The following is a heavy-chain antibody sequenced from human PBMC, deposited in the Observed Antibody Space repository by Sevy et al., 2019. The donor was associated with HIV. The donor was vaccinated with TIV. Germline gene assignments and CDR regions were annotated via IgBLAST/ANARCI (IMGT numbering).Heavy chain of an antibody. CDR2: IKTDGSNR. J-gene: IGHJ3*01. CDR3: EREGDTVLVPTAVDAFDF. Sequence: GRSLRLSCAASGFTFSNYWMHWVRQAPGKGLVWVSRIKTDGSNRDSADSVKGRFFISRDNAKNLLCLQMNSLRAEDTAVYYCEREGDTVLVPTAVDAFDFWGQGTMVTVSS. CDR1: GFTFSNYW. D-gene: IGHD2-2*01. V-gene: IGHV3-74*01.